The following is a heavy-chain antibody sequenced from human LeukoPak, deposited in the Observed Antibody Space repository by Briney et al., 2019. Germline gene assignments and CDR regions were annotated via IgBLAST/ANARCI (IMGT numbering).Heavy chain of an antibody. D-gene: IGHD3-22*01. V-gene: IGHV3-48*04. J-gene: IGHJ4*02. CDR3: ARVWSSGYTKDY. CDR2: ISSSSSTI. Sequence: GGSLRLSCAASGFTFSSYSIDWVRQAPGEVLEWLSYISSSSSTIYFADSVKGRLTISRDNAKNSAYLHMNSLRAEDTAVYYCARVWSSGYTKDYWGQGTLVTVS. CDR1: GFTFSSYS.